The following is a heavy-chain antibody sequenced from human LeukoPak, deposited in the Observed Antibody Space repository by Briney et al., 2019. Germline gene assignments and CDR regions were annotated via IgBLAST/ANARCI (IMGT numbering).Heavy chain of an antibody. J-gene: IGHJ4*02. CDR3: SRENGAFSPFGY. V-gene: IGHV4-4*02. CDR2: VSLTAPT. Sequence: SHTLSLTCGVSGGSITSTNWWCWVRQPPGQGLVWIGEVSLTAPTTYTPSLSRRIIMALDTSKNHLSLHLTSVTAADTAVYYCSRENGAFSPFGYWGQGYLVTVLS. CDR1: GGSITSTNW. D-gene: IGHD2-8*01.